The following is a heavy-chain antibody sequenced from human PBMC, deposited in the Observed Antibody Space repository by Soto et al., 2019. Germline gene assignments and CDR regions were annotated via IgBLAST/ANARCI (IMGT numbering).Heavy chain of an antibody. V-gene: IGHV3-23*01. Sequence: GGSLRLSCAASGFTFSSYAMSWVRQAPGKGLEWVSAISGSGGSTYYADSVRGRFTISRDNAKNSVYLQINSLRAEDTAVYFCARDCSGGSCYPGMDVWGQGTTVTVSS. CDR3: ARDCSGGSCYPGMDV. J-gene: IGHJ6*02. D-gene: IGHD2-15*01. CDR1: GFTFSSYA. CDR2: ISGSGGST.